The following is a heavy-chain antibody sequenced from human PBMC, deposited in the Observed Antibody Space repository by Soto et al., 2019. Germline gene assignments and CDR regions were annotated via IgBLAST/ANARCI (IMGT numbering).Heavy chain of an antibody. V-gene: IGHV1-69*13. CDR2: IIPIFGTA. CDR3: ARGTSSNYYYGMDV. CDR1: RGTFSSYS. Sequence: ASVKVSCNASRGTFSSYSISWVLQAPVQVLEWMVGIIPIFGTANYAQKFQGRVTITADESTSTAYMELSSLRSEDTAVYYCARGTSSNYYYGMDVWGQGTTVTVSS. J-gene: IGHJ6*02.